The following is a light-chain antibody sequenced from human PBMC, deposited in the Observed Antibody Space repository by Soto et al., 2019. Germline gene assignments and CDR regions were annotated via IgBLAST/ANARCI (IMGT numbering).Light chain of an antibody. CDR1: SSDIGGYNF. V-gene: IGLV2-14*01. J-gene: IGLJ2*01. CDR3: SSYTNTSTFVV. Sequence: QSALTQPASVSGSPGQSITLSCTGTSSDIGGYNFVSWYQQHPSKAPKLMIFEVNNRPSGVSNRFSGSKSGTTASLTISGLQAEDEAYYYCSSYTNTSTFVVFGGGTSSPS. CDR2: EVN.